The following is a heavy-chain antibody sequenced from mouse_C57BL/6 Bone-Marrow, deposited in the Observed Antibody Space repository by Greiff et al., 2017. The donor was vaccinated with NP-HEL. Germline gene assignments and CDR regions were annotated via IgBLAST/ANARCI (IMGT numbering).Heavy chain of an antibody. CDR3: ARDGDGKYAMDY. D-gene: IGHD2-1*01. CDR1: GFTFSDFY. Sequence: EVQGVESGGGLVQSGRSLRLSCATSGFTFSDFYMEWVRQAPGKGLEWIAASRNKANDYTTEYSASVKGRFIVSRDTSQSILYLQMNALRAEDTAIYYCARDGDGKYAMDYWGQGTSVTVSS. CDR2: SRNKANDYTT. J-gene: IGHJ4*01. V-gene: IGHV7-1*01.